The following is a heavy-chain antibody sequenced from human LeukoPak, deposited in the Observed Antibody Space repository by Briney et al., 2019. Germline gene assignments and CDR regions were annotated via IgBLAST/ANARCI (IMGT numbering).Heavy chain of an antibody. J-gene: IGHJ4*02. CDR1: GFSFSSYS. Sequence: LTGGSLRLSCAASGFSFSSYSMNWVRQAPGKGLEWVSYITSSSSTMYYADAVKGRFAISSDNAKNSLYLQMNSLRAEDTAVYYCARKSGSSGYPFDYWGQGTLVTVSS. CDR3: ARKSGSSGYPFDY. CDR2: ITSSSSTM. V-gene: IGHV3-48*01. D-gene: IGHD3-22*01.